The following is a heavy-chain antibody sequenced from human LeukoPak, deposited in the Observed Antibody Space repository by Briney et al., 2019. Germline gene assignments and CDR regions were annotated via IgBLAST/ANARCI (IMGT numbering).Heavy chain of an antibody. CDR2: LYSNNIT. J-gene: IGHJ4*02. CDR1: GFTVNNNY. Sequence: GGSLRLSCAASGFTVNNNYMTWVRQAPGKGLEWVSVLYSNNITYYADSVKGRFTISRDSSKNTLYLQMNSLRAEDTAVYYCARGVNMMIVAPGYWGQGTLVTVSS. CDR3: ARGVNMMIVAPGY. V-gene: IGHV3-53*01. D-gene: IGHD3-22*01.